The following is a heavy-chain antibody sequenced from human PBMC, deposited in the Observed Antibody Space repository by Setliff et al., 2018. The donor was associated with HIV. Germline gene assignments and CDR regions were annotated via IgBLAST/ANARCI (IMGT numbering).Heavy chain of an antibody. CDR2: TYTSVT. V-gene: IGHV4-4*08. CDR1: GGSISSYY. D-gene: IGHD3-22*01. Sequence: PSETLSLTCTVSGGSISSYYWSWIRQPPGKGLEWIGYTYTSVTNYKPSLKSRVTISIDTSKNQFSLKVTSVTAADTAVYYCGRQVPVPGVAVTPIDYWGQGTLVTVS. J-gene: IGHJ4*02. CDR3: GRQVPVPGVAVTPIDY.